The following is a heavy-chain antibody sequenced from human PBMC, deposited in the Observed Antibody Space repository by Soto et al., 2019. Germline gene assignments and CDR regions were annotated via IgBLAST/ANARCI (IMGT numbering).Heavy chain of an antibody. J-gene: IGHJ5*02. V-gene: IGHV4-4*02. CDR2: IYHSGRT. CDR1: SGSFSSSYW. D-gene: IGHD2-21*02. CDR3: ASNLVTAGVGWFDP. Sequence: QVQLQESGPGLVRPSGTLSLTCAVSSGSFSSSYWWSWVRQPPGKGLEWIGEIYHSGRTNYNPSLRGRVTISVDKSKKQFSLKLSSVTAADTAVYYCASNLVTAGVGWFDPWGQRTLVTVSS.